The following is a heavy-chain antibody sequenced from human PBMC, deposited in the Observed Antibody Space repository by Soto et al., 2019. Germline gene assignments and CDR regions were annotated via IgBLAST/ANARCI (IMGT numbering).Heavy chain of an antibody. J-gene: IGHJ6*02. D-gene: IGHD3-3*01. CDR2: LYYTGST. V-gene: IGHV4-59*01. CDR3: ARGGGYECRSSQAPPIDV. Sequence: PSETLSLTCNVSGGSISDFYWSWIRQSPGKRLEWIGYLYYTGSTNYNPALKSRVTISLDTSKNQFSLKVRSVTAADTAVYYCARGGGYECRSSQAPPIDVWGQGTTGTVS. CDR1: GGSISDFY.